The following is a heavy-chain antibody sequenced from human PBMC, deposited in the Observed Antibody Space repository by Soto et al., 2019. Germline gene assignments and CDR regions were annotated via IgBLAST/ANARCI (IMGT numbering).Heavy chain of an antibody. D-gene: IGHD6-19*01. CDR1: GDSISSGYY. J-gene: IGHJ6*02. CDR2: IYHSGTT. V-gene: IGHV4-38-2*01. CDR3: ARGEVAGTVVYYYYGMDV. Sequence: SETLSLTCAVSGDSISSGYYWAWIRQPPRKGLEWVASIYHSGTTYYNPSLTSRVTISVDTSKNQFSLKLSSVTAADTAVYYCARGEVAGTVVYYYYGMDVWGQGTTVTVSS.